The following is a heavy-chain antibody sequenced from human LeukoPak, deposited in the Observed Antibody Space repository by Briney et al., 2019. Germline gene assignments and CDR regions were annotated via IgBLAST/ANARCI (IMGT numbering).Heavy chain of an antibody. D-gene: IGHD2-2*01. Sequence: SETLSLTCTVSGGSISSSNWWSWVRQPPGKGLEWIGEIYHSGSTNYNPSLKSRVTISVDKSKNQFSLKLSSVTAADTAVYYCARVVVPAAMPYYYYYMDVWGKGTTVTVSS. V-gene: IGHV4-4*02. CDR3: ARVVVPAAMPYYYYYMDV. CDR1: GGSISSSNW. CDR2: IYHSGST. J-gene: IGHJ6*03.